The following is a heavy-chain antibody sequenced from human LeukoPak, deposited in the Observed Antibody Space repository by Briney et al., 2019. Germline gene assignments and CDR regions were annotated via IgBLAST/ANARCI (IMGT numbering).Heavy chain of an antibody. CDR1: GYTFTSYG. D-gene: IGHD3-22*01. CDR2: ISAYNGNT. CDR3: ARDLREYYDSSGSADY. J-gene: IGHJ4*02. V-gene: IGHV1-18*01. Sequence: GASVKVSCKASGYTFTSYGISWVRQAPGQGLEGMGWISAYNGNTNYAQKLQGRVTMTTDTSTSTAYIELRSLRSDDTAVYYCARDLREYYDSSGSADYWGQGTLVTVSS.